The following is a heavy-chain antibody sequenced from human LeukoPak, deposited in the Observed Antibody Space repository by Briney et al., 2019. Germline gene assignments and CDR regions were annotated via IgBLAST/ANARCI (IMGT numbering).Heavy chain of an antibody. CDR2: ISAYNGNT. CDR3: ARDNSWYILDLDAFDI. CDR1: GYTFTSYG. D-gene: IGHD6-13*01. J-gene: IGHJ3*02. Sequence: ASVTVSCKASGYTFTSYGISWVRQAPGQGLEWMGWISAYNGNTNYAQKLQGRVTMTTDTSTSTAYMELRSLRSDDTAVYYCARDNSWYILDLDAFDIWGQGTMVTVSS. V-gene: IGHV1-18*01.